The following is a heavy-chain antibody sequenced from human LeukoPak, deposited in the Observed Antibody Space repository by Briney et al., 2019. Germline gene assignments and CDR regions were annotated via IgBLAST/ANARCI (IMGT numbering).Heavy chain of an antibody. CDR2: ISAYNGNT. CDR3: ARWNCGGGSCYAYYYGMDV. D-gene: IGHD2-15*01. CDR1: GYTFTSYG. Sequence: GASVKVSCKASGYTFTSYGISWVRQAPGQGLEWMGWISAYNGNTKYVQKLQGRVTMTTDSSTSTAYMELRSLTSDDTAVYYCARWNCGGGSCYAYYYGMDVWGQGTTVTVSS. J-gene: IGHJ6*02. V-gene: IGHV1-18*01.